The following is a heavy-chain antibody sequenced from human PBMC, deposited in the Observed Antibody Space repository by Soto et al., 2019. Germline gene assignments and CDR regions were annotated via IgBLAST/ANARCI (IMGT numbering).Heavy chain of an antibody. D-gene: IGHD2-15*01. V-gene: IGHV3-74*01. CDR1: GFTFSSYW. CDR2: INSDGSST. Sequence: EVQLVESGGGLVQPGGSLRLSCAASGFTFSSYWMHWVRQAPGKGLVWVSRINSDGSSTSYADSVKGRFTISRDKAKNTLYLQMNSLRAEDTAVYYWVIPSLVVAAATREDYWGQGTLVTVSS. CDR3: VIPSLVVAAATREDY. J-gene: IGHJ4*02.